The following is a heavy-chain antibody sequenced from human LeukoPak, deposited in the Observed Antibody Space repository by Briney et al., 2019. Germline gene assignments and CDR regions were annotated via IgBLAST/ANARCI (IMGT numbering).Heavy chain of an antibody. Sequence: SQTLSLTCAISGDSASSNSAAWNWIRQSPSRGLEWLGRTYYRSKWYNDYAVSVKSRITINPDTSKNQFSLQLNSVTPEDTAVYYCARGYCSSTSCSGSNWFDPWGQGTLVTVSS. CDR3: ARGYCSSTSCSGSNWFDP. D-gene: IGHD2-2*01. V-gene: IGHV6-1*01. CDR1: GDSASSNSAA. J-gene: IGHJ5*02. CDR2: TYYRSKWYN.